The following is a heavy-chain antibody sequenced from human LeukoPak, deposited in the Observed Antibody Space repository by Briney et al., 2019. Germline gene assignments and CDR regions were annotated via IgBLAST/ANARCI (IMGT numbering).Heavy chain of an antibody. J-gene: IGHJ6*02. CDR1: GGSISSSNW. D-gene: IGHD6-13*01. CDR3: ARDLNSSSLSYGMDV. V-gene: IGHV4-4*02. Sequence: PSETLSLTCAVSGGSISSSNWWSWVRQPPGKGLEWIGEIYHSGSTNYNPSLKSRVTISVDKSKNQFSLKLSSVTAADTAVYYCARDLNSSSLSYGMDVWGQGTTVTVS. CDR2: IYHSGST.